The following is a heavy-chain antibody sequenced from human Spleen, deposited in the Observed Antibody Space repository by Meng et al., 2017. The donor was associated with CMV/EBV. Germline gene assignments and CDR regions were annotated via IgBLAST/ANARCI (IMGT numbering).Heavy chain of an antibody. D-gene: IGHD3-22*01. CDR3: ARGSSERRDTYYYDSSAYLW. Sequence: FTDYYWSWLPQPPGKGLEWIGEIYHSGSTNSSPSLKSRVTISVDTSKTQFSLKLNSVTAADTAVYYCARGSSERRDTYYYDSSAYLWWGQGTLVTVSS. J-gene: IGHJ4*02. CDR1: FTDYY. V-gene: IGHV4-34*01. CDR2: IYHSGST.